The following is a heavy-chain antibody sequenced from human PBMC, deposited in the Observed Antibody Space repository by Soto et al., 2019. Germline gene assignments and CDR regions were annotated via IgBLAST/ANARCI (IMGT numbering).Heavy chain of an antibody. J-gene: IGHJ4*02. D-gene: IGHD6-19*01. CDR1: GFTFTSSA. Sequence: SVKVSCKASGFTFTSSAVQWVRQARGQRLEWIGWIVVGSGNTNYAQKFQERVTITRDMSTSTAYMELSSLRSDDTAVYYCATSRISIAVAGETEYYFDYWGQGTPVTVSS. V-gene: IGHV1-58*01. CDR3: ATSRISIAVAGETEYYFDY. CDR2: IVVGSGNT.